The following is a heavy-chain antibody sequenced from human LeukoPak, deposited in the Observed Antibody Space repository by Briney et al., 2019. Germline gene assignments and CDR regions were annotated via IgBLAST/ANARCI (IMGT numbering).Heavy chain of an antibody. CDR1: GFPFNGYY. CDR2: INPNNGAT. D-gene: IGHD2-21*02. V-gene: IGHV1-2*02. Sequence: ASVKVSCKTSGFPFNGYYIHWVRQAPGQGLEWMGWINPNNGATNYAQKFQGRVTMTRDTPISTTSMELNRLRSDDTAFYYCARDGHFCGGDCLDAFDIWGQGTMVSVSS. CDR3: ARDGHFCGGDCLDAFDI. J-gene: IGHJ3*02.